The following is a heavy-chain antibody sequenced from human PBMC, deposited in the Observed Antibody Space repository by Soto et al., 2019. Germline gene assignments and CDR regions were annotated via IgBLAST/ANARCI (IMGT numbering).Heavy chain of an antibody. J-gene: IGHJ3*02. CDR1: GFTFDDYA. CDR2: ISWNSGSI. D-gene: IGHD6-19*01. CDR3: AKDIQRLVDAFDI. Sequence: PGGSLRLSCAASGFTFDDYAMHWVRQAPGKGLEWVSGISWNSGSIGYADSVKGRFTISRDNAKNSLYLQMNSLRAEDTALYYCAKDIQRLVDAFDIWGQGTMVTV. V-gene: IGHV3-9*01.